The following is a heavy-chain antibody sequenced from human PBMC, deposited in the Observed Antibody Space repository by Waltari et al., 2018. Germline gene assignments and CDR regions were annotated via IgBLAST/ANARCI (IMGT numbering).Heavy chain of an antibody. V-gene: IGHV4-39*01. CDR1: GASITNSNSY. CDR2: IYYSGST. Sequence: QLQLQESGPGLVQPSETMSLTCSVSGASITNSNSYWIWIRQPPGKGLEWIGSIYYSGSTYSSPSLKSRVTISLDTSKNQLSLKVSSVTVADTAIYFCARNMESPYNAPYYFYYMDVWGKGTTVTVSS. CDR3: ARNMESPYNAPYYFYYMDV. D-gene: IGHD3-10*01. J-gene: IGHJ6*03.